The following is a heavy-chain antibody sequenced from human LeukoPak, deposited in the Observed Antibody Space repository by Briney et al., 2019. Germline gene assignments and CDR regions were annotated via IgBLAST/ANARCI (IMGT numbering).Heavy chain of an antibody. D-gene: IGHD3-3*01. CDR1: GGSISSYY. CDR2: TYYSGST. J-gene: IGHJ5*02. CDR3: ARDRRDFAFDP. V-gene: IGHV4-59*01. Sequence: PSETLSLTCTVSGGSISSYYWSWIRQPPGKGLEWIGYTYYSGSTNYNPSLKSRVTISVDTSKNQFSLKLSSVTAADTAVYYCARDRRDFAFDPWGQGTLVTVSS.